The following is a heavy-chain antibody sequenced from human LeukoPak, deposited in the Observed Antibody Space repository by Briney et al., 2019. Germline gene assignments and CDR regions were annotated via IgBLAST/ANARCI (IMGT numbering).Heavy chain of an antibody. D-gene: IGHD3-10*01. CDR3: AKGGGRGGLLDY. CDR1: GDSVSSNSAA. J-gene: IGHJ4*02. CDR2: TYYRSKWYN. V-gene: IGHV6-1*01. Sequence: SQTLSLTCAISGDSVSSNSAAWNWIRQSPSRGLEWLGRTYYRSKWYNDYAVSVKSRISINPDTSKNQFSLQLTSVTPEDTAVHYCAKGGGRGGLLDYWGQGTLVTVSS.